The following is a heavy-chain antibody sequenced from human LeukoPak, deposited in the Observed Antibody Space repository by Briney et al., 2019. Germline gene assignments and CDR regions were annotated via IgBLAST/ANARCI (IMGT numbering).Heavy chain of an antibody. CDR2: INHSGYT. Sequence: KPSETLSLTCAVSGVSFNEYYWGWVRQTPGKGLKWIGEINHSGYTNDSPSLKSRVTLSIDTSRKQFSLNLRSVTVAVSGIYYCTRMTTGHDYWGQGTLVTVSS. CDR3: TRMTTGHDY. J-gene: IGHJ4*02. D-gene: IGHD4-17*01. CDR1: GVSFNEYY. V-gene: IGHV4-34*01.